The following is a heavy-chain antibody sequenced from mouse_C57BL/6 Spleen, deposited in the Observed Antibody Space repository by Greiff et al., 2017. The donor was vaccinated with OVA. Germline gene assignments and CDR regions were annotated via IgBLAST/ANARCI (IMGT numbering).Heavy chain of an antibody. V-gene: IGHV1-64*01. Sequence: VQLQQPGAELVKPGASVKLSCKASGYTFTSYWMHWVKQRPGQGLEWIGMIHPNSGSTNYNEKFKSKATLTVDKSSSTAYMQLSSLTSEDSAVYYCAREGVTPYYFDYWGQGTTLTVSS. CDR3: AREGVTPYYFDY. J-gene: IGHJ2*01. CDR2: IHPNSGST. D-gene: IGHD2-2*01. CDR1: GYTFTSYW.